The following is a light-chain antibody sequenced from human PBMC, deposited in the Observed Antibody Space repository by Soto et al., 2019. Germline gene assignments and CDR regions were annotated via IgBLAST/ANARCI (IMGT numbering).Light chain of an antibody. V-gene: IGLV1-51*01. CDR2: DDN. J-gene: IGLJ1*01. Sequence: QAVQTHPRSVPSAPGQKVTISCSGSSSNIGGNSVSWYQQLPGTAPKLLIYDDNKRPSGIPDRFSGSKSGTSATLGITGFQTGDEADYYCGSWDSSLTDYVFGTGTKVTVL. CDR3: GSWDSSLTDYV. CDR1: SSNIGGNS.